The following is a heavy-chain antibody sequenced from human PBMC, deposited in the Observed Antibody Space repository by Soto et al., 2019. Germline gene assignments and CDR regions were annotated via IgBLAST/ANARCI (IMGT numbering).Heavy chain of an antibody. Sequence: PGGSLRLSCAASGLTFSGSAMHGVRQASGKGLEWVGRIRSKAYSYATAYAASVKGRFTISRDDSKNTAYLQMNSLNTEDTAVYYSTRLALNSGMDVWGEGTTVTGSS. CDR3: TRLALNSGMDV. CDR1: GLTFSGSA. V-gene: IGHV3-73*01. J-gene: IGHJ6*04. CDR2: IRSKAYSYAT.